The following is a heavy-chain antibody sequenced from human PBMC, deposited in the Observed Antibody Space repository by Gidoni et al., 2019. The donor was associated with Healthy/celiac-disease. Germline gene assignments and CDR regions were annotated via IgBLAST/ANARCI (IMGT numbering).Heavy chain of an antibody. CDR3: AHILRAFDI. Sequence: QITLKESGPTLLKPTQTLTLTCTFSWFSLSTSGVGVGWIRQPPGKALEWLALIYWDDDKRYSPSLKSRITITKETSKNQVVLTMTNMDPVDTATYYCAHILRAFDIWGQGTMVTVSS. V-gene: IGHV2-5*02. CDR2: IYWDDDK. J-gene: IGHJ3*02. CDR1: WFSLSTSGVG.